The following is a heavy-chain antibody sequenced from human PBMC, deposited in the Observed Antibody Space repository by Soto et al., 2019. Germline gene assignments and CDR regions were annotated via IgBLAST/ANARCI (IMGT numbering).Heavy chain of an antibody. V-gene: IGHV1-18*01. CDR2: ISLYSDCT. Sequence: QVQLVQSGGEVKRPGASVKVSCKTSGYTFSNYGITWVRQAPGQPLEWLGWISLYSDCTNYAQKFQGRVSMTTDKSTTTAYMELRSLRSDDTAVYYCARVVPGAEAWFGPWGQGTLVTVSS. J-gene: IGHJ5*02. D-gene: IGHD2-2*01. CDR3: ARVVPGAEAWFGP. CDR1: GYTFSNYG.